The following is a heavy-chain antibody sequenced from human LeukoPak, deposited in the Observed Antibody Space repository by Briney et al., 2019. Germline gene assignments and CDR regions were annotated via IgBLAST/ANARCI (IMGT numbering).Heavy chain of an antibody. Sequence: ASVKVSCKASGYTFTGYYMHWVRQAPGQGLEWMGWINPNSGGTNYAQKFQGRVTMTRDTSTSTAYMELRSLRSDDTAVYYCVRVSPTTVTTGYYYGMDVWGQGTTVTVSS. CDR3: VRVSPTTVTTGYYYGMDV. CDR1: GYTFTGYY. J-gene: IGHJ6*02. V-gene: IGHV1-2*02. D-gene: IGHD4-17*01. CDR2: INPNSGGT.